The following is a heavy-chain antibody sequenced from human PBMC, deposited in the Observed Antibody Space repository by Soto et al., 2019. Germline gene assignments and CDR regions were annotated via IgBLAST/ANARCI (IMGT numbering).Heavy chain of an antibody. D-gene: IGHD2-2*02. Sequence: PGGSLRLSCAASGFTFSSYSMNWVRQAPGKGLEWVSSISSSSSSYIYYADSVKGRFTISRDNAKNSLYLQMNSLRAEDTAVYYCARDYXSSTSCYSDAYYYGMDVWGRGTTVTVSS. CDR1: GFTFSSYS. CDR2: ISSSSSSYI. J-gene: IGHJ6*02. CDR3: ARDYXSSTSCYSDAYYYGMDV. V-gene: IGHV3-21*01.